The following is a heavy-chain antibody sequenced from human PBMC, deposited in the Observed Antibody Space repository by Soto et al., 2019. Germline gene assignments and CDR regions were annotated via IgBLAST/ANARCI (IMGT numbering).Heavy chain of an antibody. CDR3: SRDPGFGAIDY. V-gene: IGHV3-7*01. J-gene: IGHJ4*02. Sequence: PGGSLRLSCATSGFTFSSSWMACVRQAPGKGLEWVALINPDGSVASYVGSVRGRFIISRDNAQNSLYLQMNSVSAEDTAVYYCSRDPGFGAIDYWGQGALVTVSS. CDR2: INPDGSVA. CDR1: GFTFSSSW. D-gene: IGHD3-10*01.